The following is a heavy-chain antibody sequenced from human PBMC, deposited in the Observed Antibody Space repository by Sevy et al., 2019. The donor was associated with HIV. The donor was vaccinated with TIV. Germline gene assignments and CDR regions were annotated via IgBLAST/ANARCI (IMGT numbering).Heavy chain of an antibody. CDR1: GYTFTCYH. Sequence: ASVKVSCKASGYTFTCYHIHWMRQAPGQGLEWMGWINPDTGVTSYAQKFQGRVTLTRDTSIRTAYMQLSSLASDDTAVYYCARDWAYYSGSGSYHTNWFDPWGQGTLVTVSS. CDR2: INPDTGVT. J-gene: IGHJ5*02. V-gene: IGHV1-2*02. D-gene: IGHD3-10*01. CDR3: ARDWAYYSGSGSYHTNWFDP.